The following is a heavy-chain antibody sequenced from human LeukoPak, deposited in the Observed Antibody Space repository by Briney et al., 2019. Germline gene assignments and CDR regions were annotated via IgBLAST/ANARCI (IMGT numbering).Heavy chain of an antibody. CDR1: GGSISSYY. J-gene: IGHJ6*02. Sequence: PSETLSLTCAVSGGSISSYYWSWIRQPPGKGLEWIGYISYNGSTNYPSLKSRVTTSLDISKNQFSLNLSSVTAADTAVYYCARVSVVYGMDVWGQGTTVTVSS. CDR2: ISYNGST. V-gene: IGHV4-59*01. CDR3: ARVSVVYGMDV.